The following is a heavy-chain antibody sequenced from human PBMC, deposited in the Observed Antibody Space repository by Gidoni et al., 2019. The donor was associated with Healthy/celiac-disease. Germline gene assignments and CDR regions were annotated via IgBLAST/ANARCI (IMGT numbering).Heavy chain of an antibody. Sequence: QVQLEESGPGLVKPATTLSLTCAVPCYSISSGYYWGWIRQPPGKGLEWIVSIYQRGITYYNPSLKSRVTISVDTSKNQFSLKLGSVTAADTAVYYCASDMVDCSGGSCYRDAFDIWGQGTMVTVSS. J-gene: IGHJ3*02. D-gene: IGHD2-15*01. CDR3: ASDMVDCSGGSCYRDAFDI. V-gene: IGHV4-38-2*01. CDR2: IYQRGIT. CDR1: CYSISSGYY.